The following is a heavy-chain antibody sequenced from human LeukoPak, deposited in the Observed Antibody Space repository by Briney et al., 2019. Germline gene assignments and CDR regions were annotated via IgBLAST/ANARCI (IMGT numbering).Heavy chain of an antibody. V-gene: IGHV3-15*01. CDR2: IKSKTHGGTT. D-gene: IGHD3-16*01. CDR3: TASYAPGVDD. J-gene: IGHJ4*02. CDR1: GFTFSKAW. Sequence: GGSVTLSCAPSGFTFSKAWKTWARQARGGGRECVGCIKSKTHGGTTDFAAPMKGRFTISRDDSKNTVYLQMNSLRTDDTAMYYCTASYAPGVDDWGQGTLVTVSP.